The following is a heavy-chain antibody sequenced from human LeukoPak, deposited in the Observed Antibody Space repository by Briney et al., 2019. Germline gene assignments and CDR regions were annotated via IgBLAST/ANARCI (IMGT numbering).Heavy chain of an antibody. J-gene: IGHJ4*02. CDR2: INHSGST. CDR1: GGSFSGYY. Sequence: PSETLSLTCAVYGGSFSGYYWSWIRQPPGKGLEWIGEINHSGSTNYNPSLKSRVTISVDTSKNQFSLKLSSVTAADTAVYYCARGGRRQGNTAMVKNLNFDYWGRGTLVTVSS. CDR3: ARGGRRQGNTAMVKNLNFDY. D-gene: IGHD5-18*01. V-gene: IGHV4-34*01.